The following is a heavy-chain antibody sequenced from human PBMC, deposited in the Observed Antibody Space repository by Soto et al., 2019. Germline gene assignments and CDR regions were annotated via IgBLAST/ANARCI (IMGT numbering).Heavy chain of an antibody. V-gene: IGHV3-23*01. D-gene: IGHD3-22*01. CDR1: GFTFSSYA. Sequence: GGSLRLSCAASGFTFSSYAMSWVRQAPGKGLEWVSAISGSGGSTYYADSVKGRFTISRDNSKNTPYLQMNSLRAEDTAVYYCAKAGRYYYDSSGYYFDYWGQGTLVTVSS. CDR2: ISGSGGST. CDR3: AKAGRYYYDSSGYYFDY. J-gene: IGHJ4*02.